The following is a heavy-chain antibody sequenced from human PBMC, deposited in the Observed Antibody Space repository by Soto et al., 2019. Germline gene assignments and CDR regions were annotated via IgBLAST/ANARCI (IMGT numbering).Heavy chain of an antibody. CDR1: GGSITSGGYY. V-gene: IGHV4-31*03. J-gene: IGHJ4*02. CDR2: IYHSGSA. Sequence: QVQLQESGPGLVKPSQTLSLTCTVSGGSITSGGYYWTWLRQHPGKGLEWIGCIYHSGSAYYSPSLKSRVTISVDTSTDQVSLKVNFVTAADTAVYYCARGYYPGSGTYYIDYWGQGTLVTVSS. CDR3: ARGYYPGSGTYYIDY. D-gene: IGHD3-10*01.